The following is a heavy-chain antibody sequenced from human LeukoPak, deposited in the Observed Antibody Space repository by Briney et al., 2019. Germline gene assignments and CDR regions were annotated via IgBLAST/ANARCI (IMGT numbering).Heavy chain of an antibody. CDR2: ISSSSSYI. CDR3: ARDRKHSSSH. D-gene: IGHD6-13*01. V-gene: IGHV3-21*01. CDR1: GLTFSGSA. J-gene: IGHJ4*02. Sequence: GGSLRLSCAASGLTFSGSAMHWVRQAPGKGLEWVSSISSSSSYIYYADSVEGRFTISRDNAKNSLYLQMNSLRAEDTAVYYCARDRKHSSSHWGQGTLVTVPS.